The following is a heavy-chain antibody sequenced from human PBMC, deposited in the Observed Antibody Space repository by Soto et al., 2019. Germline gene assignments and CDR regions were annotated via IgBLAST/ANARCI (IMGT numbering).Heavy chain of an antibody. V-gene: IGHV4-34*01. CDR1: GGFVSSGSYY. CDR3: ARVERGTATTVVDAFDI. J-gene: IGHJ3*02. Sequence: QVQLPQWGAGLLKPSETLSLTSAVYGGFVSSGSYYWSWIRQPPGKGLEWIGEMSHSGGTHFNPSLKSRVTISVDTSKNQFSLKMSSVTAADTALYYCARVERGTATTVVDAFDIWGPGTMVTVSS. CDR2: MSHSGGT. D-gene: IGHD1-1*01.